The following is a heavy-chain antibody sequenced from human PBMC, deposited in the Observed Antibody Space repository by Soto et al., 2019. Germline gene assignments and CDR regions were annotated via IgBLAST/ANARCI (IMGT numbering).Heavy chain of an antibody. CDR3: ARWSRNYGMDV. V-gene: IGHV1-18*01. CDR1: GYTFTSYG. J-gene: IGHJ6*02. CDR2: INPYNANT. Sequence: ASVKVSCKASGYTFTSYGISWVQQAPGQGLEWMGWINPYNANTNYGQKLQGRVIMTTDTSTSTAYMDLRSLRSDDTAVYYCARWSRNYGMDVWGQGTTVTVSS.